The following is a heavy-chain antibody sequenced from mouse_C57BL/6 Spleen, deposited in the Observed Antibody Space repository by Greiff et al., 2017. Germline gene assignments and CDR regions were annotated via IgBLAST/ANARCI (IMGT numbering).Heavy chain of an antibody. CDR3: GRDGVYSNYFDV. Sequence: EVKVVESGGDLVKPGGSLKLSCAASGFTFSSYGMSWVRQTPDKRLEWVATISSGGSYTYYPDSVKGRFTISRDNAKNTLYLQMSSLKSEDTAMYYCGRDGVYSNYFDVWGTGTTVTVSS. V-gene: IGHV5-6*01. J-gene: IGHJ1*03. CDR1: GFTFSSYG. CDR2: ISSGGSYT. D-gene: IGHD2-5*01.